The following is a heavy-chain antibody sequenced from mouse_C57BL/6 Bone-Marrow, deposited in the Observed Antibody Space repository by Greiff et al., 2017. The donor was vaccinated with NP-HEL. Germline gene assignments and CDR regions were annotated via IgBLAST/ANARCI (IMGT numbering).Heavy chain of an antibody. Sequence: VQLQQSGPVLVKPGASVKMSCKASGYTFTDYYMNWVKQSHGKGLEWLGVINPYNGGTSYNQKFKGKATLTVDKSSSTAYMELNSLTSEDSAVYYCARGGDGYFWFAYWGQGTLVTVSA. CDR2: INPYNGGT. D-gene: IGHD2-3*01. CDR1: GYTFTDYY. CDR3: ARGGDGYFWFAY. V-gene: IGHV1-19*01. J-gene: IGHJ3*01.